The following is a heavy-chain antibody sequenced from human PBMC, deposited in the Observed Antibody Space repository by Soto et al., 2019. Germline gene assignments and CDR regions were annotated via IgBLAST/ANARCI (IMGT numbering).Heavy chain of an antibody. V-gene: IGHV3-64*01. CDR2: ISSNGGST. D-gene: IGHD3-10*01. CDR3: ARVYGSGSYYNDYYYYGMDV. CDR1: GFTFSSYG. J-gene: IGHJ6*02. Sequence: SLRLSCAASGFTFSSYGMHWVRQAPGKGLEYVSAISSNGGSTYYANSVKGRFTISRDNSKNTLYLQMGSLRAEDMAVYYCARVYGSGSYYNDYYYYGMDVWGQGTTVTVSS.